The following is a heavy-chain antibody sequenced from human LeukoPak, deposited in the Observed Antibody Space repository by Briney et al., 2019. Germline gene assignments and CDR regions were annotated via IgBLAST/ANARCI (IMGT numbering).Heavy chain of an antibody. CDR3: SKDSSSGSSYYF. Sequence: GRSLKLSCAASGFSFNNYAMFWVRQAPGKGLEWVAVISYNGSNRYYADSVKGRFTISRDNSKNTLYLQMNSLTSEDTAVYYCSKDSSSGSSYYF. CDR1: GFSFNNYA. J-gene: IGHJ1*01. V-gene: IGHV3-30*18. CDR2: ISYNGSNR. D-gene: IGHD3-10*01.